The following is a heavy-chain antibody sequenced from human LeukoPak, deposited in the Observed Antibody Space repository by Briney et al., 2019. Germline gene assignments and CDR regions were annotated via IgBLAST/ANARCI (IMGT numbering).Heavy chain of an antibody. J-gene: IGHJ4*02. Sequence: PSETLSLTCTVSGGSISSGGYYWSWIRQHPGKGLEWIGYIYYSGSTYYNPSLKSRVTISVDTSKNQFSLKLSSVTAADTAVYYCARARVSGDIFDYWGQGTLVTVSS. CDR1: GGSISSGGYY. D-gene: IGHD4-17*01. V-gene: IGHV4-31*03. CDR3: ARARVSGDIFDY. CDR2: IYYSGST.